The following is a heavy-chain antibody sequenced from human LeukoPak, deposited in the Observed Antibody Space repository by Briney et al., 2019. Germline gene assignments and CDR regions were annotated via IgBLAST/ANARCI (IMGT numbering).Heavy chain of an antibody. D-gene: IGHD6-13*01. CDR3: ATGYLVTAGLMDV. Sequence: GGSLRLSCAASGFPFSSYAMSWVRQAPGKGLEWVSDISGSGGATFYADSVKGRFTISRDNSKNTLFLQMNSLRAEDTAVYYCATGYLVTAGLMDVWGQGTTVTVSS. J-gene: IGHJ6*02. CDR1: GFPFSSYA. CDR2: ISGSGGAT. V-gene: IGHV3-23*01.